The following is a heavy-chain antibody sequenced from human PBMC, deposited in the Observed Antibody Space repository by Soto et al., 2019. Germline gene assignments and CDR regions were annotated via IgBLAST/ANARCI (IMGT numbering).Heavy chain of an antibody. D-gene: IGHD2-15*01. Sequence: ASVKVSCKASGFTFTSSAMQWVRQARGQRLEWIGWISAYNGNTNYAQKLQGRVTMTTDTSTSTAYMELRSLRSDDTAVYYCARAGCSGGSCYPVYYFDYWGQGTLVTVSS. J-gene: IGHJ4*02. CDR1: GFTFTSSA. V-gene: IGHV1-18*01. CDR2: ISAYNGNT. CDR3: ARAGCSGGSCYPVYYFDY.